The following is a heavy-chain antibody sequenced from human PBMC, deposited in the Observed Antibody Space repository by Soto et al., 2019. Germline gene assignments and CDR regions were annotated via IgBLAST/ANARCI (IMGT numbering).Heavy chain of an antibody. CDR3: AKDLTVTYDYGMDV. D-gene: IGHD4-17*01. CDR1: GFTFSSYG. J-gene: IGHJ6*02. Sequence: QVQLVESGGGVVQPGRSLRLSCAASGFTFSSYGMHWVRQAPGKGLEWVAVISYDGSNKYYADSVKGRFTISRDNSKNTLYLQMNSLRAEDTAVYYCAKDLTVTYDYGMDVWGQGTTVTVSS. V-gene: IGHV3-30*18. CDR2: ISYDGSNK.